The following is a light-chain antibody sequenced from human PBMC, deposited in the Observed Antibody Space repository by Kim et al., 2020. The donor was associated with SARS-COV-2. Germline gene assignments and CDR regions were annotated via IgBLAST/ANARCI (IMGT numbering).Light chain of an antibody. CDR3: SSYTITTTLV. CDR2: DVS. CDR1: NSDVGAYNY. Sequence: QSALTQPASVSGSPGQSITVSCTGTNSDVGAYNYVSWYQQHPGKAPKLMIYDVSNRPSGISNRFSGSKSGNTASLTISDLQTEDEADYYCSSYTITTTLVFGGGTQLTVL. J-gene: IGLJ3*02. V-gene: IGLV2-14*03.